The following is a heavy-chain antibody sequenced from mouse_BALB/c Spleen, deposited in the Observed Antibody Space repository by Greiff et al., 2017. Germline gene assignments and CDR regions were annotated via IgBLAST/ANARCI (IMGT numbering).Heavy chain of an antibody. CDR3: ARDERYYYGSSYEYYFDY. CDR2: IWAGGST. V-gene: IGHV2-9*02. CDR1: GFSLTSYG. J-gene: IGHJ2*01. D-gene: IGHD1-1*01. Sequence: QVQLQQSGPGLVAPSQSLSITCTVSGFSLTSYGVHWVRQPPGKGLEWLGVIWAGGSTNYNSALMSRLSISKDNSKSQVFLKMNSLQTDDTAMYYCARDERYYYGSSYEYYFDYWGQGTTLTVSS.